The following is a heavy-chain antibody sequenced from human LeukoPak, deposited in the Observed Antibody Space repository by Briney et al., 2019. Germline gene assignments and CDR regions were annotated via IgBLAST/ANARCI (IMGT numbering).Heavy chain of an antibody. CDR1: GGSISSGGYY. CDR2: IYHSGST. D-gene: IGHD5-18*01. Sequence: PSETLSLTCTVSGGSISSGGYYWSWIRQPPGKGLEWIGYIYHSGSTYYNPSLKSRVTISVDRSKNQFSLKLSSVTAADTAVYYCATTHLDTAMVKYWGQGTLVTVSS. CDR3: ATTHLDTAMVKY. J-gene: IGHJ4*02. V-gene: IGHV4-30-2*01.